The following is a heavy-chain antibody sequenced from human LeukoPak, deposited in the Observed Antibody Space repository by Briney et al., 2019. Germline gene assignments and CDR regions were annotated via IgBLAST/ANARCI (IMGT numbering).Heavy chain of an antibody. J-gene: IGHJ4*02. CDR2: IYYSGST. CDR1: GGSISSYY. CDR3: ARGWFGELAPFDY. Sequence: PSETLSLTCTVSGGSISSYYWSWIRQPPGKGLEWIGYIYYSGSTNYNPSLKSRVTISVDTSKNQFSLKLSSVTAADTAVYYCARGWFGELAPFDYWGQGTLVTVSS. D-gene: IGHD3-10*01. V-gene: IGHV4-59*01.